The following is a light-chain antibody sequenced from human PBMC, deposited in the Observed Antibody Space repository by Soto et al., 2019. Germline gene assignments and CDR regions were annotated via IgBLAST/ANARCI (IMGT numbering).Light chain of an antibody. CDR1: QGIKSH. J-gene: IGKJ4*01. CDR3: QQVSGYPLN. V-gene: IGKV1-9*01. CDR2: AAS. Sequence: DIQLTQSPSFLSASVGDRVTITCRASQGIKSHLAWYQQGPGKAPKLLIYAASTLQSGVPSRFSGSASGTEFTLTISSLQPEDFATYYCQQVSGYPLNFGGGTKVDIK.